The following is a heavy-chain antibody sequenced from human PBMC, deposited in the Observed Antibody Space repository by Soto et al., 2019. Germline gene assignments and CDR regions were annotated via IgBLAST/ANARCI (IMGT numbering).Heavy chain of an antibody. CDR3: AKETATSVDYYYFYGLDV. V-gene: IGHV3-30*18. CDR1: GFIFGTYG. D-gene: IGHD1-1*01. Sequence: QVQLVESGGGVVQPGRSLRLSCSASGFIFGTYGMDWVRQAPGKGLEWVALILYDGNKEFYADSVKGRFTISRDNSRNTLYLHMNSLKPEDTAMYYCAKETATSVDYYYFYGLDVWGPGTTVSVSS. J-gene: IGHJ6*02. CDR2: ILYDGNKE.